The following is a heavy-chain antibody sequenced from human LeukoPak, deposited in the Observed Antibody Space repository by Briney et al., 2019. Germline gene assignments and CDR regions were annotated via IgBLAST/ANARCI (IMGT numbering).Heavy chain of an antibody. J-gene: IGHJ6*02. Sequence: PGGSLRLSCAASGFIFSNYAMNWVRQAPGKGLEYVSAISDSGGSTYYADSVKGRFTISRDNSKNTLYLQMSSLRAEDTAVYFCVRGYSFGPYGMDVWGQGTTVTVSS. V-gene: IGHV3-64D*09. CDR3: VRGYSFGPYGMDV. CDR2: ISDSGGST. CDR1: GFIFSNYA. D-gene: IGHD2-15*01.